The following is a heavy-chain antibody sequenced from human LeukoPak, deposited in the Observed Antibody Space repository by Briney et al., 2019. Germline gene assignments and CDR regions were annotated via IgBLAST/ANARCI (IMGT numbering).Heavy chain of an antibody. V-gene: IGHV3-30*18. D-gene: IGHD3-10*01. Sequence: HPGGSLRLSCAASGFTFSSCGMQWVRQAPGKGLEWVAVISYDGSDKYYADSVKGRFTISRDNSKNTLYLQMNSLRAEDTAVYYCAKDYNYGYGYYFDYWGQGTLVTVSS. CDR3: AKDYNYGYGYYFDY. J-gene: IGHJ4*02. CDR2: ISYDGSDK. CDR1: GFTFSSCG.